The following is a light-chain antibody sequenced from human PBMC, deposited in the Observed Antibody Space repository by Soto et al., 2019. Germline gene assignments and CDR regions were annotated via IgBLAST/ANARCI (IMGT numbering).Light chain of an antibody. V-gene: IGLV2-14*03. CDR2: DVS. J-gene: IGLJ1*01. CDR3: SSYTSSSTPYV. CDR1: SSDVGGYNY. Sequence: QSALTLPASVSGSPGQSITISCTGTSSDVGGYNYVSWYQQHPGKAPKLMIYDVSNRPSGVSNRFSGSKSGNTASLTISGLQDEDEADYYCSSYTSSSTPYVFGAGTKVTVL.